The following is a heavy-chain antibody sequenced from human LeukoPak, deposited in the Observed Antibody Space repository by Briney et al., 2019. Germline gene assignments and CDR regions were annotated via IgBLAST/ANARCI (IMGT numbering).Heavy chain of an antibody. CDR3: TRLIMSSIYYYYMDV. Sequence: SETLSLTCTVSGGSISNNDWSWIRQPPGKGLEWIGYIYNSGSTNYNPSLKSRVTISVDTSKNQFSLKLSSVTAADTAVYYCTRLIMSSIYYYYMDVWGKGTTVTVSS. J-gene: IGHJ6*03. V-gene: IGHV4-59*01. D-gene: IGHD3-10*01. CDR1: GGSISNND. CDR2: IYNSGST.